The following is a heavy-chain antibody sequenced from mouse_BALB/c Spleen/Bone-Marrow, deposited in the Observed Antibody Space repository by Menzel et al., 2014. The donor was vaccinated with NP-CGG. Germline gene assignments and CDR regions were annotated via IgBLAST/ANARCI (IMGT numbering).Heavy chain of an antibody. V-gene: IGHV7-3*02. J-gene: IGHJ2*01. CDR1: GFTFTDYY. Sequence: EVKLEESGGGLVQPGGSLRLSCATSGFTFTDYYMNWVRQPPGKALEWLGFIRNKANGYTTEYSASVKSRFTISRDNSQNILYLQTNTLRADDSATYYCARDKGRVFFDYWGQGTTLTVSS. CDR2: IRNKANGYTT. CDR3: ARDKGRVFFDY.